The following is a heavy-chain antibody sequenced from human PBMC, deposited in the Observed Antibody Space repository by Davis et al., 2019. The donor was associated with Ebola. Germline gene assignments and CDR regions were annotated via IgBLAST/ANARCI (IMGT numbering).Heavy chain of an antibody. J-gene: IGHJ4*02. CDR3: ARGAVAGLPFDY. Sequence: MPGGSLRLSCAASGFTFSSYEMNWVRQAPGKGLEWIGYIYYSGSTNYNPSLKSRVTISVDTSKNQFSLKLSSVTAADTAVYYCARGAVAGLPFDYWGQGTLVTVSS. V-gene: IGHV4-59*01. CDR2: IYYSGST. D-gene: IGHD6-19*01. CDR1: GFTFSSYE.